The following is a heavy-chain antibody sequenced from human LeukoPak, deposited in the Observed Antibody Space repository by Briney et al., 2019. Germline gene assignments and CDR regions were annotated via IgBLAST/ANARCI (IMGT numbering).Heavy chain of an antibody. CDR3: ARLRLTMVRGVILYFDY. CDR2: IYYSGST. V-gene: IGHV4-59*01. J-gene: IGHJ4*02. Sequence: SETLSLTCTVSGGSISSYYWSWIRQPPGKGLEWIGYIYYSGSTNYNPSLKSRVTISVDTSKNQLSLKLSSVTAADTAVYYCARLRLTMVRGVILYFDYWGQGTLVTVSS. D-gene: IGHD3-10*01. CDR1: GGSISSYY.